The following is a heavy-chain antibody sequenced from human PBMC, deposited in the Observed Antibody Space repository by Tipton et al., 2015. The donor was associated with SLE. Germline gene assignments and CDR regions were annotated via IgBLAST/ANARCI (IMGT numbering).Heavy chain of an antibody. CDR3: ARAGAAAALDY. V-gene: IGHV4-39*07. CDR1: GGSISSSSYY. D-gene: IGHD6-13*01. CDR2: IYYSGST. J-gene: IGHJ4*02. Sequence: TLSLTCTVSGGSISSSSYYWGWIRQPPGKGLEWIGSIYYSGSTNYNPSPKSRVTISVDTSKNQFSLKLSSVTAADTAVYYCARAGAAAALDYWGQGTLVTVSS.